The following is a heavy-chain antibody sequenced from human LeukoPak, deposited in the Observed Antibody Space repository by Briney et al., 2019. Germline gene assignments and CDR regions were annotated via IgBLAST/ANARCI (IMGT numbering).Heavy chain of an antibody. CDR1: GFTFSDYS. CDR2: ISNTADTQ. Sequence: QSGGSLRLSCAASGFTFSDYSISWVRQAPGKGLEWVSYISNTADTQYYADSVRGRFTISRHNAKNSAYLQMTTLRAEDTAVYYCARDRGYCSGGSCYRYFETWGQGTLVTVSS. CDR3: ARDRGYCSGGSCYRYFET. V-gene: IGHV3-48*01. D-gene: IGHD2-15*01. J-gene: IGHJ4*02.